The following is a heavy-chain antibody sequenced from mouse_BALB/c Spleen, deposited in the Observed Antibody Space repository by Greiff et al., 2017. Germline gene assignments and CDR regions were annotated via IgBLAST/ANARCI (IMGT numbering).Heavy chain of an antibody. D-gene: IGHD4-1*01. CDR3: ARSGTGCYFDY. CDR2: IHYSGST. Sequence: VQLQESGPDLVKPSQSLSLTCTVTGYSFTSGCSWHWIRQSPGNLLEWMGYIHYSGSTNYNPSLKSRISITRDTSKNQFFLQLNSVTTEDTATYDCARSGTGCYFDYWGQGTTVTVSA. V-gene: IGHV3-1*02. J-gene: IGHJ2*01. CDR1: GYSFTSGCS.